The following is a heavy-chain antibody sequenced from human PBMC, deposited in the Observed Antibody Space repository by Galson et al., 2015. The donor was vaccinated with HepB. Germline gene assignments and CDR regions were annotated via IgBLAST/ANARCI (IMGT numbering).Heavy chain of an antibody. V-gene: IGHV3-30*18. J-gene: IGHJ4*02. CDR1: GFTFSSYG. Sequence: SLRLSCAASGFTFSSYGMHWVRQAPGKGLEWVAVISYDGSNKYYADSVKGRFTISRDNSKNTLYLQMNSLRAEDTAVYYCANDWLLYWGQGTLVTVSS. CDR2: ISYDGSNK. CDR3: ANDWLLY. D-gene: IGHD3-22*01.